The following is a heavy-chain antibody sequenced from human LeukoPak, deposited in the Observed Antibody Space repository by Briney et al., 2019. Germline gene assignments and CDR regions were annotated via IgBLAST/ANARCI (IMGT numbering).Heavy chain of an antibody. J-gene: IGHJ4*02. V-gene: IGHV1-24*01. CDR1: GYTLTELS. CDR3: ATDLRDGYNLWY. D-gene: IGHD5-24*01. Sequence: ASVKVSCKVFGYTLTELSMHWVRQAPGKGLEWMGGFDPEDGETIYAQKFQGRVTMTEDTSTDTAYMELSSLRSEDTAVYYCATDLRDGYNLWYWGQGTLVTVSS. CDR2: FDPEDGET.